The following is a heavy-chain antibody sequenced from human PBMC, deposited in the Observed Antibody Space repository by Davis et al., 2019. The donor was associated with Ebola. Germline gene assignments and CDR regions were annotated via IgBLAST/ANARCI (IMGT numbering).Heavy chain of an antibody. CDR1: GFTLSSYA. Sequence: GESLKISCAASGFTLSSYAMHWVRQAPGKGLEWVAVISYDGSNKYYADSVKGRFTISRDNSKNTLYLQMNSLRAEDTAVYYCASHYYMDVWGKGTTVTVSS. CDR2: ISYDGSNK. V-gene: IGHV3-30-3*01. J-gene: IGHJ6*03. CDR3: ASHYYMDV.